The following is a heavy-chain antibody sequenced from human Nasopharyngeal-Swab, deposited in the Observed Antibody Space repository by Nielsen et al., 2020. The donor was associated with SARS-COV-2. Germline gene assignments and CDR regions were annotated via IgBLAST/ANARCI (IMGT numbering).Heavy chain of an antibody. CDR1: GGSISSGGYY. D-gene: IGHD3-22*01. Sequence: SETLSLTCTASGGSISSGGYYWIWIRQHPGKGLEWIGYIYYSGSTYYNPSLKSRVTISVDTSKNQFSLKLSSVTAADTAVYYCARARITMIVVVDAFDIWGQGTMVTVSS. CDR2: IYYSGST. CDR3: ARARITMIVVVDAFDI. J-gene: IGHJ3*02. V-gene: IGHV4-31*03.